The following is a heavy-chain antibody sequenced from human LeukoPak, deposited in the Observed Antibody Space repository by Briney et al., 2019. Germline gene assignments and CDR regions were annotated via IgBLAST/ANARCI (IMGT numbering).Heavy chain of an antibody. CDR1: GFTVSSNY. J-gene: IGHJ4*02. Sequence: GGSLRLSCAASGFTVSSNYMSWVRQAPGKGLEWVSVISSGGSTKYTDSVKGRFTISRDNSKNTLYLQMNSLRAEDTAVYYCARGGGKYYFDYWGQGTLVTVSS. CDR3: ARGGGKYYFDY. D-gene: IGHD3-16*01. V-gene: IGHV3-66*01. CDR2: ISSGGST.